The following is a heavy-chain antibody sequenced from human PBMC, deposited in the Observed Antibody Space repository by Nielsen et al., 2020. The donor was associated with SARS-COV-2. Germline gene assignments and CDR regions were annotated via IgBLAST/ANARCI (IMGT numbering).Heavy chain of an antibody. V-gene: IGHV4-59*12. CDR2: IYYSGST. CDR3: ARVPLRRLRSWFDP. CDR1: GGSFSGYY. D-gene: IGHD1-14*01. J-gene: IGHJ5*02. Sequence: SETLSLTCAVYGGSFSGYYWSWIRQPPGKGLEWIGYIYYSGSTNYNPSLKSRVTISVDTSKNQFSLKLSSVTAADTAVYYCARVPLRRLRSWFDPWGQGTLVTVSS.